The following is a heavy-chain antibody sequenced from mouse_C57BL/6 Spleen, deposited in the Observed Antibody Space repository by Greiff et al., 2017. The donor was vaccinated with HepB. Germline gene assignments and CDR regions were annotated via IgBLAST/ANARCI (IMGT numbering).Heavy chain of an antibody. CDR2: ISYSGST. CDR1: GYSITSGYD. Sequence: EVKLQESGPGMVKPSQSLSLTCTVTGYSITSGYDWHWIRHFPGNKLEWMGYISYSGSTNYNPSLKSRISITHDTSKNHFFLKLNSVTTEDTATYYCAREDYSKGYWYFDVWGTGTTVTVSS. CDR3: AREDYSKGYWYFDV. D-gene: IGHD2-5*01. J-gene: IGHJ1*03. V-gene: IGHV3-1*01.